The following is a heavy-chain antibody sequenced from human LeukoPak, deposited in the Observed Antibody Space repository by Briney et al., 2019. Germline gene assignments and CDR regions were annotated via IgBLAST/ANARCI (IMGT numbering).Heavy chain of an antibody. CDR1: GGSISSSSYY. D-gene: IGHD6-19*01. CDR2: IYYTGST. V-gene: IGHV4-39*01. CDR3: ARRRGWYPVDY. Sequence: SETLSLTCTVSGGSISSSSYYWGWIRQPPGKGLEWVGAIYYTGSTYYNPSLKSRVTISVDTSKNQCSLKLSSVTAADTAVYYCARRRGWYPVDYWGQGTLVTVSS. J-gene: IGHJ4*02.